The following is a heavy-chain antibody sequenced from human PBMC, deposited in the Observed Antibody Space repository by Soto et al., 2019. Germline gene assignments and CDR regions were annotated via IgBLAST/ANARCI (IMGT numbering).Heavy chain of an antibody. CDR2: ITSSGDGT. CDR1: GFTFSSCA. CDR3: AKYYSSGSYYKGYFDC. D-gene: IGHD3-10*01. Sequence: GGSLRLSCAASGFTFSSCAMNWVRQAPGQGLEWVSTITSSGDGTYYANFVKGRFTISRDNSKNTLYLQMNSLRAEDTAVYYCAKYYSSGSYYKGYFDCWGQGTLVTVSS. V-gene: IGHV3-23*01. J-gene: IGHJ4*02.